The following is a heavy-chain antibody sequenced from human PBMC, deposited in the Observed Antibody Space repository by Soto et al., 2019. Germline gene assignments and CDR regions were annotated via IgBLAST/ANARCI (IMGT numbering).Heavy chain of an antibody. CDR1: GFTFNSFA. CDR3: TKPSSGCADSFAY. J-gene: IGHJ4*02. Sequence: GSLRLSCAASGFTFNSFAMSWVRQAPGKGLEWVSAISGIGVTTYYADSVKGRFTISRDNSKNTLYLQMNSLRAEDTALYYCTKPSSGCADSFAYWGQGTLVTVSS. V-gene: IGHV3-23*01. CDR2: ISGIGVTT. D-gene: IGHD6-19*01.